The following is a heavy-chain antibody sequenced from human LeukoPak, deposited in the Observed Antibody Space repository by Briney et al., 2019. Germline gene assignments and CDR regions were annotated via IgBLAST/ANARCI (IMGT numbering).Heavy chain of an antibody. CDR1: GYSFTGYW. J-gene: IGHJ6*03. Sequence: GESLKISCKGSGYSFTGYWIGWVRQMPGKALEWMGIIYPGDSDTRYSPSFQGQVTISADKSISTAYLQWSSLKASDTAMYYCARAQVNYYDSSGSETHYYYYYMDVWGKGTTVTVSS. V-gene: IGHV5-51*01. D-gene: IGHD3-22*01. CDR2: IYPGDSDT. CDR3: ARAQVNYYDSSGSETHYYYYYMDV.